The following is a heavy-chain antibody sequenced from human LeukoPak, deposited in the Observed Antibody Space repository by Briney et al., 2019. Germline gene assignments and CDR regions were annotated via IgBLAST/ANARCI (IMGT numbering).Heavy chain of an antibody. V-gene: IGHV4-34*01. Sequence: PSETLSLTRAVYGGSFSGYYWSWIRQPPGKGLEWIGEINHSGSTNYNPSLKSRVTISVDTSKNQLSLKLSSVTAADTAVYYCARHAYYYYMDVWGKGTTVTISS. CDR2: INHSGST. CDR3: ARHAYYYYMDV. J-gene: IGHJ6*03. CDR1: GGSFSGYY.